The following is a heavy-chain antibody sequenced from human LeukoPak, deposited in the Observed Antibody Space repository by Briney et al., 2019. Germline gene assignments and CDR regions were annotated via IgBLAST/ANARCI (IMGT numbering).Heavy chain of an antibody. V-gene: IGHV1-8*03. J-gene: IGHJ5*02. CDR3: ARQYYGSGGYYTFDP. D-gene: IGHD3-10*01. CDR2: MNPNRGNT. Sequence: GASVKVSCKASGYTFINYDINWVRQATGQGLEWMGWMNPNRGNTGYAQKFQGRVTITRNTSISTAYMELSSLRSEDTAVYYCARQYYGSGGYYTFDPWGQGTLVTVSS. CDR1: GYTFINYD.